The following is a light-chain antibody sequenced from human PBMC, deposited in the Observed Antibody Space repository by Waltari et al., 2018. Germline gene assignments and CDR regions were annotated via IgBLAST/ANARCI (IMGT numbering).Light chain of an antibody. Sequence: IQLTQSPPSLSASVGDRVTITCRASQDISSYLAWYQQKPGKAPNLLIYAASSLQTGFPSRFSGSGSGTDFTLTISSLQPEDFATYYCQQLNSYPLTFGGGTKVEIK. CDR1: QDISSY. V-gene: IGKV1-9*01. J-gene: IGKJ4*01. CDR3: QQLNSYPLT. CDR2: AAS.